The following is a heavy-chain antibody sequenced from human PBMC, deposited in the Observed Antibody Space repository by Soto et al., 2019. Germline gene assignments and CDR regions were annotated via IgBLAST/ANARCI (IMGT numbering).Heavy chain of an antibody. CDR3: ARVPVSMVRGYGMDV. J-gene: IGHJ6*02. D-gene: IGHD3-10*01. CDR2: ISSSGPYT. CDR1: GFTFNDYY. V-gene: IGHV3-11*06. Sequence: QVQLVESGGGLVKPGGSLRLSCAASGFTFNDYYMSWVRQAPGKGLEWVSYISSSGPYTKYGDSVKGRFTISRDNAKNSLYLQMSSLRVEDTAVYYCARVPVSMVRGYGMDVWGQGPTVTVSS.